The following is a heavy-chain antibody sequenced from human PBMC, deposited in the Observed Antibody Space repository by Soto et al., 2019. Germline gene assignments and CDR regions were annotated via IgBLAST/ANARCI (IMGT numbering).Heavy chain of an antibody. J-gene: IGHJ4*02. Sequence: SVKVSCKASGGTFSSYAISWVRQAPGQGLEWMGGIIPIFGTANYAQKFQGRVTITADESTSTAYMELSSLRSEDTAVYYCARLVSSSSVRDYWGQGTLVTVSS. V-gene: IGHV1-69*13. CDR1: GGTFSSYA. D-gene: IGHD6-6*01. CDR2: IIPIFGTA. CDR3: ARLVSSSSVRDY.